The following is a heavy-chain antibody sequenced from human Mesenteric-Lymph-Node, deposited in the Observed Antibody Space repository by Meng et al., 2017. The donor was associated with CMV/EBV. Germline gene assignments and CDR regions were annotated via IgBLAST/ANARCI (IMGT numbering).Heavy chain of an antibody. CDR3: ARVNPIDY. J-gene: IGHJ4*02. CDR2: INHSGST. V-gene: IGHV4-34*01. CDR1: GGSFSGYY. Sequence: LETLSLTCAVYGGSFSGYYWSWIRQPPGKGLEWIGEINHSGSTNYNPSLKSRVTMSVDTSKNQISLKVNSVTAADTAVYYCARVNPIDYWGQGTLVTVSS.